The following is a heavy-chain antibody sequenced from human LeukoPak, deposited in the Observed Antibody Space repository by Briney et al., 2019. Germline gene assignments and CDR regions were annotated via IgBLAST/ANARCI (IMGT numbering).Heavy chain of an antibody. CDR3: ARTDWEHSSSWSPFDY. Sequence: PGGSLRLSCAASGFTFSDYYMSWIRQAPGKGLEWVSYISSSSSYTNYADSVKGRFTISRDNAKNSLYLQMNSLRAEDTAVYYCARTDWEHSSSWSPFDYWGQGTLVTVSS. V-gene: IGHV3-11*03. CDR2: ISSSSSYT. J-gene: IGHJ4*02. CDR1: GFTFSDYY. D-gene: IGHD6-13*01.